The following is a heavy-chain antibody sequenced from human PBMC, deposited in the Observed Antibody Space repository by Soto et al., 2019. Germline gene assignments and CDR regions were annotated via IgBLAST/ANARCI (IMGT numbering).Heavy chain of an antibody. D-gene: IGHD3-9*01. J-gene: IGHJ4*02. Sequence: PSETLSLTCTVSGGSISSGGYYWSWIRQHPGKGLEWIGYIYYSGSTYYNPSLKSRVTISVDTSKNQFSLKLSSVTAADTAVYYCARDRYDILTGYRNFDYWGQGTLVTSPQ. CDR2: IYYSGST. CDR3: ARDRYDILTGYRNFDY. CDR1: GGSISSGGYY. V-gene: IGHV4-31*03.